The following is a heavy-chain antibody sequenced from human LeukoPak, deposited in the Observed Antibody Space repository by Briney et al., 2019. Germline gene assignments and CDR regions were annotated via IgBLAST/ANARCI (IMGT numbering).Heavy chain of an antibody. CDR2: IYYSGST. D-gene: IGHD3-22*01. V-gene: IGHV4-39*07. CDR3: ARVWDYDSSGYTVDY. CDR1: GGSISSSSYY. Sequence: SETLSLTCTVSGGSISSSSYYWGWIRQPPGKGLEWIGSIYYSGSTYYNPSLKSRVTISVDTSKNQFSLKLSSVTAADTAVYYCARVWDYDSSGYTVDYWGQGTLVTVSS. J-gene: IGHJ4*02.